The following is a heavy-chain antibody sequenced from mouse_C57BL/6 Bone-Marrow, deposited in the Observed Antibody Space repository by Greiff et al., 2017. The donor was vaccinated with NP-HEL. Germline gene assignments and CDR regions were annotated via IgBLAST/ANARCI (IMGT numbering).Heavy chain of an antibody. D-gene: IGHD4-1*01. V-gene: IGHV5-4*01. CDR3: ARDPGKDWYFDV. CDR1: GFTFSSYA. Sequence: VQLKESGGGLVKPGGSLKLSCAASGFTFSSYAMSWVRQTPEKRLEWVATISDGGSYTYYPDNVKGRFTISRDNAKNNLYLQMSHLKSEDTAMYYCARDPGKDWYFDVWGTGTTVTVSS. J-gene: IGHJ1*03. CDR2: ISDGGSYT.